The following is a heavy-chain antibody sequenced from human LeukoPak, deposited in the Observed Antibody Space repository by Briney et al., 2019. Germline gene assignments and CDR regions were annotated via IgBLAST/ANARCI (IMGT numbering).Heavy chain of an antibody. D-gene: IGHD3-3*01. CDR3: ARDLSQVGVVTLGASDI. Sequence: SETLSLTCAVYGGSFSGYYWSWIRQPPGKGLEWIGEINHSGSTNYNPSLKSRVTISVDTSKNQFSLELTSVTAADTAVYYCARDLSQVGVVTLGASDIWGQGTMVTVSP. J-gene: IGHJ3*02. V-gene: IGHV4-34*01. CDR1: GGSFSGYY. CDR2: INHSGST.